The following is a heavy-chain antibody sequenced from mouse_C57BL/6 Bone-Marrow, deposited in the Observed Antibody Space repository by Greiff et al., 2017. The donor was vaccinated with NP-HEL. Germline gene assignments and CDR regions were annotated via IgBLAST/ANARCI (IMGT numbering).Heavy chain of an antibody. D-gene: IGHD3-2*02. V-gene: IGHV5-12*01. CDR2: ISNGGGST. Sequence: DVKLVESGGGLVQPGGSLKLSCAASGFTFSDYYMYWVRQTPEKRLEWVAYISNGGGSTYYPDTVKGRFTISRDNAKNTLYLQMSRLKSEDTAMYYCARRERTAQANYAMDYWGQGTSVTVSS. J-gene: IGHJ4*01. CDR3: ARRERTAQANYAMDY. CDR1: GFTFSDYY.